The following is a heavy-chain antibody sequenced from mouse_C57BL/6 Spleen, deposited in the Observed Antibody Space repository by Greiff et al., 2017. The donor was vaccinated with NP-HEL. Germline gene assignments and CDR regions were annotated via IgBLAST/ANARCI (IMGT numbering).Heavy chain of an antibody. CDR1: GYTFTSYW. J-gene: IGHJ4*01. CDR2: IDPSDSYT. Sequence: QVQLQQPGAELVRPGTSVKLSCKASGYTFTSYWMHWVKQRPGQGLEWIGVIDPSDSYTNYNQKFKGKATLTVDKSYSTAYMQLSSLTSEDSAVYYCARLTTVVPIPPMDYWGQGTSVTVSS. CDR3: ARLTTVVPIPPMDY. V-gene: IGHV1-59*01. D-gene: IGHD1-1*01.